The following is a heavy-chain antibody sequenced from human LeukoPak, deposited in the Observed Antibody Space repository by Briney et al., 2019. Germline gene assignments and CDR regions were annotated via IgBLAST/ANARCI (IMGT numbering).Heavy chain of an antibody. CDR3: AKDGDFWSGYVTPYYFDY. J-gene: IGHJ4*02. Sequence: PGRSLRLSCAASGFTFDDYAMHWVRQAPGKGLEWVSGISWNSGSIGYADSVKGRFTISRDNAKNSLYLQINSLRAEDTALYYCAKDGDFWSGYVTPYYFDYWGQGTLVTVSS. CDR1: GFTFDDYA. D-gene: IGHD3-3*01. V-gene: IGHV3-9*01. CDR2: ISWNSGSI.